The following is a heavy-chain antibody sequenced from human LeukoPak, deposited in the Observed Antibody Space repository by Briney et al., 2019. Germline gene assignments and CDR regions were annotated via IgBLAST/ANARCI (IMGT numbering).Heavy chain of an antibody. CDR2: VSSYNGNT. V-gene: IGHV1-18*01. Sequence: GASVKVSCKASGYTFTSYGITWLRQAPGQGLEWMGWVSSYNGNTNHAQKLQGRVTMTTDTSTSTAYMELRSLRSDDTAVYYCARANMVRGVGSFFDRNWFDPWGQGTLVTVSS. D-gene: IGHD3-10*01. CDR1: GYTFTSYG. J-gene: IGHJ5*02. CDR3: ARANMVRGVGSFFDRNWFDP.